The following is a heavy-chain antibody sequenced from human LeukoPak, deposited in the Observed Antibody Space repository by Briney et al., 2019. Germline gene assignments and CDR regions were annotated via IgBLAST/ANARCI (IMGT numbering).Heavy chain of an antibody. CDR2: ISGSGGST. CDR1: GFTFSSYG. Sequence: GGSLRLSCAASGFTFSSYGMSWVRQAPGKGLEWVSAISGSGGSTYYADSVKGRFTISRDNSKSTLYLQMNSLRAEDTAVYYCAGSSGYGSGDYWGQGTLVTVSS. CDR3: AGSSGYGSGDY. J-gene: IGHJ4*02. D-gene: IGHD3-22*01. V-gene: IGHV3-23*01.